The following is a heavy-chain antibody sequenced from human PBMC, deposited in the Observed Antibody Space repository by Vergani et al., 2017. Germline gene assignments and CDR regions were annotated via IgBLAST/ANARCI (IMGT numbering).Heavy chain of an antibody. Sequence: QLQLQESGPGLVKPSETLSLTCAVYGGSFSGYYWSWIRQPPGKGLEWIGYIYYSGSTYYNPSLRSRVIISADTSKNQFSLKLSSVTAADTAVYYCARGYGDYLDAFDIWGQGTMVTVSS. D-gene: IGHD4-17*01. CDR3: ARGYGDYLDAFDI. CDR1: GGSFSGYY. J-gene: IGHJ3*02. CDR2: IYYSGST. V-gene: IGHV4-34*09.